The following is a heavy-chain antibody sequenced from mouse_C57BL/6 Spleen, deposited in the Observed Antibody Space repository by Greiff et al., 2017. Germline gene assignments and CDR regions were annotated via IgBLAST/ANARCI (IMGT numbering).Heavy chain of an antibody. J-gene: IGHJ4*01. V-gene: IGHV1-82*01. Sequence: VKLQESGPELVKPGASVKISCKASGYAFSSSWMNWVKQRPGKGLEWIGRIYPGDGDTNYNGKFKGKATLTADKSSSTAYMQLSSLTSEDSAVYFCARGGGSGCPYYAMDYWGQGTSVTGSS. CDR2: IYPGDGDT. CDR1: GYAFSSSW. D-gene: IGHD3-2*02. CDR3: ARGGGSGCPYYAMDY.